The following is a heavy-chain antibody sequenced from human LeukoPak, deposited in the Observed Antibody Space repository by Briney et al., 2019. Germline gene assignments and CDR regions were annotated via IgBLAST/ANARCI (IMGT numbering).Heavy chain of an antibody. Sequence: PSETLSLTCAVSGGSISSGGYSWSWIRQPPGKGLEWIGYIYHSGSTYYNPSLKSRVTISVDRSKNQFSLKLRSVTAADTAVYYCARAHSSSFDYWGQGTLVTVSS. CDR3: ARAHSSSFDY. D-gene: IGHD6-19*01. CDR2: IYHSGST. J-gene: IGHJ4*02. V-gene: IGHV4-30-2*01. CDR1: GGSISSGGYS.